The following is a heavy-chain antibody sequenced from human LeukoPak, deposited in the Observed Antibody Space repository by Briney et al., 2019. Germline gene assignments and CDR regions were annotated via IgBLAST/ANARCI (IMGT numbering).Heavy chain of an antibody. Sequence: ASVKVSCKASGYTFTSYGISWVRQAPGQGLEWMGWISAYNGNTNYAQKLQGRVTMTTDTSTSTAYMELRSLRSDDTAVYYCAKYIVVVPAGTEGWFDPWGQGTLVTVSS. CDR2: ISAYNGNT. V-gene: IGHV1-18*01. D-gene: IGHD2-2*01. CDR1: GYTFTSYG. J-gene: IGHJ5*02. CDR3: AKYIVVVPAGTEGWFDP.